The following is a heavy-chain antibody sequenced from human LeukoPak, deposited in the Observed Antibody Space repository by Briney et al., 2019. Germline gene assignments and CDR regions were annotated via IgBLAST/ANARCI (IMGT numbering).Heavy chain of an antibody. CDR2: MNPNSGNT. D-gene: IGHD3-10*01. V-gene: IGHV1-8*02. CDR3: ARSLWFGELLYDAFDI. J-gene: IGHJ3*02. CDR1: GYTFTTDY. Sequence: ASVKVSCKASGYTFTTDYIHWVRQATGQGLEWMGWMNPNSGNTGYAQKFQGRVTMTRNTSISTAYMELSSLRSEDTAVYYCARSLWFGELLYDAFDIWGQGTMVTVSS.